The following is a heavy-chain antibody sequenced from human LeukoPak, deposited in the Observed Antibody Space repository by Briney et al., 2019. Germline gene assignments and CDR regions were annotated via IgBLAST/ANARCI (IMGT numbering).Heavy chain of an antibody. CDR3: ARPGTRLVYTSSWTGVFDP. CDR1: LYTLTCYV. V-gene: IGHV1-18*01. J-gene: IGHJ5*02. Sequence: ASVNVSRKASLYTLTCYVIRWVRHAPGQGLEWMGCISAYNGNTNNAQKPQGRATITTDTPTSTASIKLSHLRSHHKPVHYSARPGTRLVYTSSWTGVFDPWGQGTLATVSS. CDR2: ISAYNGNT. D-gene: IGHD6-13*01.